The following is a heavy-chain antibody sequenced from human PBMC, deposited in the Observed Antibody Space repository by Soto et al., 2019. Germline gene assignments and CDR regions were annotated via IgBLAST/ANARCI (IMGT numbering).Heavy chain of an antibody. Sequence: PGGSLRLSCAASGFTFSSYAMHWVRQAPGKGLEWVAVISYDGSNKYYADSVKGRFTISRDNSKNTLYLQMNSLRAEDTAVYYCAGEVTGYSSGGLNDWGQGTLVTVSS. D-gene: IGHD6-19*01. CDR2: ISYDGSNK. J-gene: IGHJ4*02. CDR3: AGEVTGYSSGGLND. V-gene: IGHV3-30-3*01. CDR1: GFTFSSYA.